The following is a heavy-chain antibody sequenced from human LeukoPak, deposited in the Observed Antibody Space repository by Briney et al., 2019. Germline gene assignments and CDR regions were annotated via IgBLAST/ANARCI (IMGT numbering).Heavy chain of an antibody. CDR1: GGSISSSSYY. CDR2: IYYSGST. D-gene: IGHD1-26*01. CDR3: ARDSSGGSYAH. J-gene: IGHJ4*02. V-gene: IGHV4-39*07. Sequence: SETLSLTCTVSGGSISSSSYYWGWIRQPPGKGLEWIGSIYYSGSTYYNPSLKSRVTISVDTSKNQFSLKLSSVTAADTAVYYCARDSSGGSYAHWGQGTLVTVSS.